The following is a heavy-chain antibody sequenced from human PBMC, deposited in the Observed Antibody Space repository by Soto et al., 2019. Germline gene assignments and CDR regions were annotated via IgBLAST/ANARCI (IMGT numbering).Heavy chain of an antibody. J-gene: IGHJ4*02. CDR2: INDSGST. D-gene: IGHD3-22*01. V-gene: IGHV4-34*01. CDR1: GGSFSGYY. Sequence: LSLTCAVYGGSFSGYYWSWIRQPPGKGLEWIGEINDSGSTNYNPSLKSRVTISVDTSKNQFSLKLSSVTAADTAVYYCARGQQKIYYYDSSGYYYYFDYWGQGTLVTVSS. CDR3: ARGQQKIYYYDSSGYYYYFDY.